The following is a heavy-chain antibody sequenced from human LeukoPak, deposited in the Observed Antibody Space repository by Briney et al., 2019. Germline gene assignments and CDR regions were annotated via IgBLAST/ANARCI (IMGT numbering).Heavy chain of an antibody. V-gene: IGHV3-33*06. CDR1: GFTFSSYG. CDR2: IGMVGSHE. CDR3: AKDATEYGDSHFDC. J-gene: IGHJ4*02. D-gene: IGHD4-17*01. Sequence: PGRSLRLSCAASGFTFSSYGMHWVRQAPGKGRGGVAVIGMVGSHEYYADSEKGRFTISRDNSRNTVYLQMSDLRGEDTAVYYCAKDATEYGDSHFDCWGQGSLVTVSS.